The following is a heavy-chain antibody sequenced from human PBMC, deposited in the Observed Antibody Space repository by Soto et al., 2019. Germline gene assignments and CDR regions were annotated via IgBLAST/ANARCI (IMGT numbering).Heavy chain of an antibody. J-gene: IGHJ6*02. CDR2: IDYSGGT. D-gene: IGHD3-10*01. CDR1: GGSITSGGYY. V-gene: IGHV4-31*03. Sequence: QVQLQESGPGLVKPSQTLSLICSVSGGSITSGGYYWNWIRQHPGKGLQWVGCIDYSGGTTYNPSLKSRLTMSVDISNNQFSLRLTSVTAADTAVYFCVRAILLWPRAANGMDVWGQGTTVTVSS. CDR3: VRAILLWPRAANGMDV.